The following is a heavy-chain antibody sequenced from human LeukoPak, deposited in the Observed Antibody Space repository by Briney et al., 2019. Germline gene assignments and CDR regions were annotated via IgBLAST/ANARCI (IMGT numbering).Heavy chain of an antibody. J-gene: IGHJ6*02. Sequence: GGSLRLSCAASGFTFSSYAMHWVSQAPGKGLEWVTVISYDGDNKFYADSVKGRFTISRDNSKSMLYLQMDSLKTEDTAVYYCARGPRRIQIRRTYGMDVWGQGTTVTVSS. CDR2: ISYDGDNK. CDR1: GFTFSSYA. V-gene: IGHV3-30-3*01. D-gene: IGHD5-18*01. CDR3: ARGPRRIQIRRTYGMDV.